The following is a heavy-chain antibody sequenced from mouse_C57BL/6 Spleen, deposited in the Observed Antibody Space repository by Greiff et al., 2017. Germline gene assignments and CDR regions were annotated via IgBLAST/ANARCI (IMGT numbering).Heavy chain of an antibody. Sequence: QVQLQQPGAELVKPGASVKMSCKASGYTFTSYWITWVKQRPGQGLEWIGDFYPGSGSTNYNEKFKSKATLTVDTSSTTAYMQLSSLTSESAAVYCCARGKGKTGDWYFDVWGTGTTVTVSS. CDR1: GYTFTSYW. CDR3: ARGKGKTGDWYFDV. CDR2: FYPGSGST. J-gene: IGHJ1*03. V-gene: IGHV1-55*01. D-gene: IGHD4-1*01.